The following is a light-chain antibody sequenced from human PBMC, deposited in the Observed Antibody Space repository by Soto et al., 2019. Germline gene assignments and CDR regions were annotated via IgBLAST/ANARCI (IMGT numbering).Light chain of an antibody. CDR2: EVS. CDR3: NSYAGSNSFV. Sequence: QSVLTQPASVSGSPGQSITISCTGTSSDVGTYNHVSWYQQHPGKAPKLMIYEVSKRPSGVADRFSCSKSGNTASLTVSGLQAEDEADYYCNSYAGSNSFVFGSGTKVTVL. J-gene: IGLJ1*01. V-gene: IGLV2-8*01. CDR1: SSDVGTYNH.